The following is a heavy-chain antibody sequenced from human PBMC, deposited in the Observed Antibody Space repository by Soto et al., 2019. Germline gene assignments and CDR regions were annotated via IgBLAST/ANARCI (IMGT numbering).Heavy chain of an antibody. CDR1: GYTFTGYY. J-gene: IGHJ5*02. Sequence: ASVKVSCKASGYTFTGYYMHWVRQAPGQGLEWMGWISAYNGNTNYAQKLQGRVTMTTDTSTSTAYMELRSLRSDDTAVYYCARGSVAAAGRYNWFDPWGQGTLVTVSS. D-gene: IGHD6-13*01. CDR3: ARGSVAAAGRYNWFDP. V-gene: IGHV1-18*04. CDR2: ISAYNGNT.